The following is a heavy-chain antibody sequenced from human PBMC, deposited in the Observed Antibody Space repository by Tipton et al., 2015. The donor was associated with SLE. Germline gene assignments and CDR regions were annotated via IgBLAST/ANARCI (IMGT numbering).Heavy chain of an antibody. Sequence: TLSLTCTVSGGSISSHPWRWIRQPPGKGLEWIGYIYYSGSTNYNPSLKSRVTMSVDTSENQFSLKLTSVSAFDTAVYYCARKLASIDDAFDIWGPGTVVTVSS. J-gene: IGHJ3*02. CDR1: GGSISSHP. D-gene: IGHD5-12*01. V-gene: IGHV4-59*08. CDR2: IYYSGST. CDR3: ARKLASIDDAFDI.